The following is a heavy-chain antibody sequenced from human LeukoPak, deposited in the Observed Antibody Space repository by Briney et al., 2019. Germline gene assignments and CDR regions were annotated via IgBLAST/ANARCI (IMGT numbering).Heavy chain of an antibody. CDR2: IYPGDPDT. D-gene: IGHD1-26*01. CDR3: ARQMYSGSYSYYYGMDV. Sequence: ESLKIPCKGSGYSFTSYWIGWVRQMPGKGLEWMGIIYPGDPDTRYSPSFQGQVTISADRSITTAYLQWSSLKASDTAMYYCARQMYSGSYSYYYGMDVWGQGTTVTVSS. J-gene: IGHJ6*02. V-gene: IGHV5-51*01. CDR1: GYSFTSYW.